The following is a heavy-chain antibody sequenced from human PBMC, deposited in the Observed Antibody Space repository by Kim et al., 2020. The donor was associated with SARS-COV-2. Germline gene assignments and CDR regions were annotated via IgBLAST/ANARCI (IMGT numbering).Heavy chain of an antibody. J-gene: IGHJ4*02. CDR2: IYYSGST. CDR1: GGSISSSSYY. V-gene: IGHV4-39*01. CDR3: ARFLVLAMNGSGSYYNVD. Sequence: SETLSLTCTVSGGSISSSSYYWGWIRQPPGKGLEWIGSIYYSGSTYYNPSLKSRVTISVDTSKNQFSLKLSSVTAADTAVYYCARFLVLAMNGSGSYYNVDWGQGTLVTVSS. D-gene: IGHD3-10*01.